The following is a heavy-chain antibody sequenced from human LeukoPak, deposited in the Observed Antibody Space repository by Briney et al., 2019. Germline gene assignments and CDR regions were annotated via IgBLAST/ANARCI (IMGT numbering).Heavy chain of an antibody. J-gene: IGHJ3*02. CDR2: INPSGGST. V-gene: IGHV1-46*01. CDR1: VYTFTSYY. Sequence: EASVKVSCKACVYTFTSYYMHWVQQARARGREGMGIINPSGGSTSYAQKFQGRVTMTRDTSTSTVYMELSSLRSEDTAVYYCARDPPYYDFWSGSHSTPAHAFDIWGQGTMVTVSS. D-gene: IGHD3-3*01. CDR3: ARDPPYYDFWSGSHSTPAHAFDI.